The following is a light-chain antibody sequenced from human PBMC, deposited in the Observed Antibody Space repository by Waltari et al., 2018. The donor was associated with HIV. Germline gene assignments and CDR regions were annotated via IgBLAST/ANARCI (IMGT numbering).Light chain of an antibody. CDR3: QSYDSSLSGWV. J-gene: IGLJ3*02. Sequence: QSVLTQPPSVSGAPGQRVPISSSGSSSTLRSGYAVHWYQQLPGTAPKLLIYANSNRPSGVPDRFSGSKSGTSASLAITGLQAEDEADYYCQSYDSSLSGWVFGGGTKLTVL. V-gene: IGLV1-40*01. CDR1: SSTLRSGYA. CDR2: ANS.